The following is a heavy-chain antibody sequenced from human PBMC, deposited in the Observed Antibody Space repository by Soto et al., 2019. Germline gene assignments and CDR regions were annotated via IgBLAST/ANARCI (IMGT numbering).Heavy chain of an antibody. CDR2: VYYSGGN. Sequence: QVQLPESGPGLVKPSETLSLPCTVAVGSLTDHYWNWFRQSPGKGLHWIGYVYYSGGNNYNPSLTSLVTMSVDTSKNQFSLNLRSLTAADTAVYYCARGNEWKSSTVEICGLGTMVSVSS. V-gene: IGHV4-59*11. CDR3: ARGNEWKSSTVEI. CDR1: VGSLTDHY. D-gene: IGHD3-3*01. J-gene: IGHJ3*02.